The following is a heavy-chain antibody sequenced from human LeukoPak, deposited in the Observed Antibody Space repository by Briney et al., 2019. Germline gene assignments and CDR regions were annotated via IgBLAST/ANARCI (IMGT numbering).Heavy chain of an antibody. D-gene: IGHD3-3*01. CDR2: INHSGST. Sequence: PSETLSLTCAVYGGSFSGYYWSWIRQPPGKGLKWIGEINHSGSTNYNPSPKSRVTISVDTSKNQFSLKLSSVTAADTAVYYCARGARITIFGVARSYYYYYYYMDVWGKGTTVTVSS. CDR3: ARGARITIFGVARSYYYYYYYMDV. CDR1: GGSFSGYY. J-gene: IGHJ6*03. V-gene: IGHV4-34*01.